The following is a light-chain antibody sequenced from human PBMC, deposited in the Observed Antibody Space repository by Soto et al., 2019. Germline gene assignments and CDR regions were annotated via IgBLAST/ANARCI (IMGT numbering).Light chain of an antibody. V-gene: IGLV1-40*01. Sequence: QSVLTQPPSVSGAPGQRVTISCTGSSSNIGAGYDVHWSQQLPRTAPKLLIYGNSNRPSRVPDRFSGSTSGTSASLAITGLQAEDVADYYYQPYASSLSGYVFATGATLTVL. J-gene: IGLJ1*01. CDR2: GNS. CDR3: QPYASSLSGYV. CDR1: SSNIGAGYD.